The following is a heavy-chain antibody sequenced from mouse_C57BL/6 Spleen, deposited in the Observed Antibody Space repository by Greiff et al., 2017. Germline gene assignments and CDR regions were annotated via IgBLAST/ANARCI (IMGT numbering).Heavy chain of an antibody. CDR2: INPYNGGT. V-gene: IGHV1-19*01. CDR3: ARTPTVYYFDY. Sequence: EVKLVESGPVLVKPGASVKMSCKASGYTFTDYYMNWVKQSHGKSLEWIGVINPYNGGTSYNQKFKGKATLTVDKSSSTAYMELNSLTSEDSAVYYCARTPTVYYFDYWGQGTTLTVSS. CDR1: GYTFTDYY. J-gene: IGHJ2*01.